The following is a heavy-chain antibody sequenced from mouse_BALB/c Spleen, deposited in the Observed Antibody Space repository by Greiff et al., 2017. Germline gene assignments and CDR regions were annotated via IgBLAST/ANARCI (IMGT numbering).Heavy chain of an antibody. CDR3: ARPYDVHRGGYFDV. CDR2: ISSGGSYT. J-gene: IGHJ1*01. V-gene: IGHV5-6*01. D-gene: IGHD2-12*01. Sequence: DVQLVESGGDLVKPGGSLKLSCAASGFTFSSYGMSWVRQTPDKRLEWVATISSGGSYTYYPDSVKGRFTISRDNAKNTLYLQMSSLKSEDTAMYYCARPYDVHRGGYFDVWGAGTTVTVSA. CDR1: GFTFSSYG.